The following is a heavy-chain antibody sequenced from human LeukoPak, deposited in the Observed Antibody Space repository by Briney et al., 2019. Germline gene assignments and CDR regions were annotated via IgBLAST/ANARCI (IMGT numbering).Heavy chain of an antibody. V-gene: IGHV3-48*02. D-gene: IGHD3-10*01. Sequence: GGSLRLSCAASGLTFSSYSMNWVRQAPGKGLEWVSYISSSSSTIYYADSVKGRFTISRDNAKNSLYLQMNSLRDEDTAVYYCARNAGTHYYGSGRDYWGQGTLVTVSS. CDR3: ARNAGTHYYGSGRDY. CDR2: ISSSSSTI. CDR1: GLTFSSYS. J-gene: IGHJ4*02.